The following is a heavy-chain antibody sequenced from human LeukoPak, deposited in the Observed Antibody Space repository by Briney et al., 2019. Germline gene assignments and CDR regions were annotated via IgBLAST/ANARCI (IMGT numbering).Heavy chain of an antibody. D-gene: IGHD3-22*01. CDR1: GGSISSSSYY. CDR3: ARHALIVERYYFDY. Sequence: SETLSLTCTVSGGSISSSSYYWGWIRQPPGTGLEWIGSIYYSGSTYYNPSLKSRVTISVDTSKNQFSLKLSSVTAADTAVYYCARHALIVERYYFDYWGQGTLVTVSS. CDR2: IYYSGST. V-gene: IGHV4-39*01. J-gene: IGHJ4*02.